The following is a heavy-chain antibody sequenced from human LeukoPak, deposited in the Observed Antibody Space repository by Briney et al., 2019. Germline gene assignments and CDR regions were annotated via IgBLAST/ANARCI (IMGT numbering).Heavy chain of an antibody. J-gene: IGHJ3*02. D-gene: IGHD3-22*01. V-gene: IGHV3-7*01. CDR2: IKQDGSEK. CDR1: GFTFSSYW. CDR3: ARDAYYYDSSGYYAFDI. Sequence: GGSLRLSCAASGFTFSSYWMSWVRQAQGKGLEWLANIKQDGSEKYYVDSVKGRFTISRDNAKNSLYLQMNSLRAEDTAVYYCARDAYYYDSSGYYAFDIWGQGTMVTVSS.